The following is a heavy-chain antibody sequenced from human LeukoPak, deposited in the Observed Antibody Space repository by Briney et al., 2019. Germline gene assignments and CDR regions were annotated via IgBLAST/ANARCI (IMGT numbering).Heavy chain of an antibody. D-gene: IGHD4-17*01. CDR3: ARLTTMTTTGGPFDY. V-gene: IGHV3-7*01. CDR1: GFSFSSYW. Sequence: GGSLGLSCAVSGFSFSSYWMSWVRQAPGKGLECVANIKTDGSEKYYLDSVKGRFTISRDNAKNSLYLQMNSLRAEDTAVYYCARLTTMTTTGGPFDYWGQGTLVTVSS. CDR2: IKTDGSEK. J-gene: IGHJ4*02.